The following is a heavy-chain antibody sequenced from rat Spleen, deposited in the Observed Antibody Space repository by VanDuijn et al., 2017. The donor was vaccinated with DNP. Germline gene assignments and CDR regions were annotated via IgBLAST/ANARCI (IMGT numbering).Heavy chain of an antibody. Sequence: EVQLVESGGGLVQPGRSLKLSCAASGFIFSNYDMAWVRQAPTKGLEWVASISTSGANTYYRDSVKGRFSIPRADAKNTLDLQMNSLRSEDTATYYCTGHGKYGGPNWFDYWGQGTLVTVSS. CDR1: GFIFSNYD. CDR2: ISTSGANT. D-gene: IGHD1-11*01. J-gene: IGHJ3*01. V-gene: IGHV5S13*01. CDR3: TGHGKYGGPNWFDY.